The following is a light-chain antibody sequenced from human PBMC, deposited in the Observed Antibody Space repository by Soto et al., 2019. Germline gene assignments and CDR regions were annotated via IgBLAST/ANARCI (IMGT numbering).Light chain of an antibody. CDR2: AAS. CDR3: QQYYIYPLT. CDR1: QGISSY. J-gene: IGKJ4*01. Sequence: NQMRQSPSSVSASVGDRVTITCRASQGISSYLAWYQQKPGKAPKLLIYAASTLQSGVPSRFSGSGSGTDFTLTIICLQSEDFATYYCQQYYIYPLTFGGGTKVDIK. V-gene: IGKV1-8*01.